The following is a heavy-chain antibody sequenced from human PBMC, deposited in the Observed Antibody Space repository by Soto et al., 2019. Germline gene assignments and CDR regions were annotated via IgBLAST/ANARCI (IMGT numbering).Heavy chain of an antibody. CDR3: ARDRAAGTYYYYMDV. CDR2: ISGSGGST. J-gene: IGHJ6*03. V-gene: IGHV3-23*01. D-gene: IGHD6-13*01. CDR1: GFTFSSYA. Sequence: GGSLRLSCAASGFTFSSYAMSWVRQAPGKGLEWVSAISGSGGSTYYADSVKGRFTISRDNSKNTLYLQMYSLRAEDTAVYYCARDRAAGTYYYYMDVWGKGTTVTVSS.